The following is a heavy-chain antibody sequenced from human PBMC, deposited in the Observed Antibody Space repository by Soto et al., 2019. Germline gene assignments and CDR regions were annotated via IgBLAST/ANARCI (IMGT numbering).Heavy chain of an antibody. J-gene: IGHJ6*02. CDR2: IYSGGST. CDR1: GFTVSSNY. Sequence: EVQLVETGGGLIQPGGSLRLSCAASGFTVSSNYMSWVRQAPGKGLEWVSVIYSGGSTYYADSVKGRFTISRDNSKNTLYLKMTSLRAEDTAVYYCARGGSIAVAGVPRSFGMDVWGQGTTVTVSS. V-gene: IGHV3-53*02. CDR3: ARGGSIAVAGVPRSFGMDV. D-gene: IGHD6-19*01.